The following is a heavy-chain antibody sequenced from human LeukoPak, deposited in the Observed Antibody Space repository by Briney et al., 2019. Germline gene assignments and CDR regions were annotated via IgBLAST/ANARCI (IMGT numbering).Heavy chain of an antibody. CDR2: IYHSGST. J-gene: IGHJ3*02. CDR1: GYSISSVYY. CDR3: ARDSGVTGNFDI. V-gene: IGHV4-38-2*02. D-gene: IGHD3-10*01. Sequence: PSETLSLTCAVSGYSISSVYYWGWIRHPPGKGLEWIGSIYHSGSTYYNPSLKRRVTISVDTSKNQFSLKLSSVTAADTAVYYCARDSGVTGNFDIWGQGTMVTVSS.